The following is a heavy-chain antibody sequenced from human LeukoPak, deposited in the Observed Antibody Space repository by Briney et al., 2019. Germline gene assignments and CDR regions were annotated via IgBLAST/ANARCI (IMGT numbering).Heavy chain of an antibody. CDR3: AKQGGSSWYKYYFDY. V-gene: IGHV3-11*01. CDR2: ISSSGSTT. Sequence: GGSLRLSCAASGFTFSDYYMSWIRQAPGKGLEWVSYISSSGSTTYYADSVKGRFTISRDNSKNTLYLQMNSLRAEDTAVYYCAKQGGSSWYKYYFDYWGQGTLVTVSS. D-gene: IGHD6-13*01. CDR1: GFTFSDYY. J-gene: IGHJ4*02.